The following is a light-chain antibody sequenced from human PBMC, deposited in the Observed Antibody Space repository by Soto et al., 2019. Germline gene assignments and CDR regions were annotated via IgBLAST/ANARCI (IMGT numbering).Light chain of an antibody. J-gene: IGLJ1*01. CDR2: DVT. Sequence: QSALTQPRSVSGSPGQSVTISCTGTSSDVGGYNYVSWYEQHLVKAPKLMIYDVTKRPSGVPDRFSGSKSGNTASLTISGLQAEDEADYYCCSYAGSYTWVFGTGTKLTVL. V-gene: IGLV2-11*01. CDR1: SSDVGGYNY. CDR3: CSYAGSYTWV.